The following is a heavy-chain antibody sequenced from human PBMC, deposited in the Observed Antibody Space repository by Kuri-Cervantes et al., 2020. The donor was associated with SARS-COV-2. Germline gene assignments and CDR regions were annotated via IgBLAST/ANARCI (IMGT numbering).Heavy chain of an antibody. CDR1: GGSVSSGSHY. Sequence: SETLSLTCIVSGGSVSSGSHYWSWIRQPAGKGLEWIGRIYTSGSTNYNPSLKSRVTISVDTSKNQFSLKLSSVTAADTAVYYCARDLAYDSSGYAFDYWGQGTLVTVSS. CDR2: IYTSGST. J-gene: IGHJ4*02. CDR3: ARDLAYDSSGYAFDY. D-gene: IGHD3-22*01. V-gene: IGHV4-61*02.